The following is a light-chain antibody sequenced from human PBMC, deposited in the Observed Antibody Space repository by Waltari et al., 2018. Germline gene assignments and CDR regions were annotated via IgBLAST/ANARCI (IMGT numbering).Light chain of an antibody. CDR2: KTS. J-gene: IGKJ2*01. CDR3: QQYDGSSQYT. V-gene: IGKV1-5*03. CDR1: DVNSW. Sequence: TCRSSDVNSWLAWYQQKPGRAPSLLIYKTSNLQPGVPSRFSGSGSGTEFALTISSLQPDDFATYCCQQYDGSSQYTFGQGT.